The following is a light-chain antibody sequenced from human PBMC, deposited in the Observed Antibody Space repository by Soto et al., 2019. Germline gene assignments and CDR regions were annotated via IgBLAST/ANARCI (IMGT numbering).Light chain of an antibody. J-gene: IGLJ1*01. CDR1: GNDVGAYSY. CDR3: CSYAGGYTYP. V-gene: IGLV2-11*01. Sequence: QSVLTQPRSVSGSPGQSVTISCTGTGNDVGAYSYVSWYQQHPGRPPKLLIYGVVRWPSGVPDRFSGSKSGNTASLTISGLQPGDEADYFCCSYAGGYTYPFGTGTKVNVL. CDR2: GVV.